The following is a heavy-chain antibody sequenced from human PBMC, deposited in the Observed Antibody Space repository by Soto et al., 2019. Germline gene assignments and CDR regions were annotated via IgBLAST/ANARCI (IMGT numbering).Heavy chain of an antibody. CDR1: GFTFTNYA. Sequence: GGSLRLSCAASGFTFTNYAMSWVRQAPGKGLEWVSGISGSGGSTYYADSVKGRFSISRDSSKNTLYLQMNSLRAEHTAVYYCSKGSLVVITVRCHFDYWGQGTLVTVSS. CDR3: SKGSLVVITVRCHFDY. CDR2: ISGSGGST. J-gene: IGHJ4*02. V-gene: IGHV3-23*01. D-gene: IGHD3-22*01.